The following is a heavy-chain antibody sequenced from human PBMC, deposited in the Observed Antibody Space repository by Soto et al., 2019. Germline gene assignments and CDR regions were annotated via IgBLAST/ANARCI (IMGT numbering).Heavy chain of an antibody. D-gene: IGHD3-9*01. CDR3: ARQHDILTGYYIGGYNWFDP. CDR1: GGSISSGDYC. J-gene: IGHJ5*02. V-gene: IGHV4-30-4*02. Sequence: SETLSLTCTVSGGSISSGDYCWSWIRQPPGKGLEWIGYIYYSGSTYYNPSLKSRVTISVDTSKNQFSLKLSSVTAADTAVYYCARQHDILTGYYIGGYNWFDPWGQGTLVTVSS. CDR2: IYYSGST.